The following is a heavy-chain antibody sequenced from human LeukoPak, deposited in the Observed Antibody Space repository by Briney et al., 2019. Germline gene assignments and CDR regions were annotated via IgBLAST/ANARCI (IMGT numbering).Heavy chain of an antibody. D-gene: IGHD2-2*01. CDR1: GYTFTGYY. V-gene: IGHV1-2*02. CDR3: ARADLNCSSTSCYFWFDP. Sequence: ASVKVSCKASGYTFTGYYMHWVRQAPGQGLEWMGLINPNSGGTNYAQKFQGRVTMTRDTSISTAYMELSRLRSDDTAVYYCARADLNCSSTSCYFWFDPWGQGTLVTVSS. J-gene: IGHJ5*02. CDR2: INPNSGGT.